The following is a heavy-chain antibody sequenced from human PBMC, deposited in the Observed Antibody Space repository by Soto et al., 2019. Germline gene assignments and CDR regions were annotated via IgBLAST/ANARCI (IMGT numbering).Heavy chain of an antibody. CDR2: IIHSEST. V-gene: IGHV4-34*12. CDR1: GGSFSAYY. CDR3: ARQRPTDGRWEFANYYGMDV. Sequence: PSETLSLTCAVYGGSFSAYYWGWVRQPPGKGLEWIGEIIHSESTKYNPSLKSRVTISVDTSKNQFSLKLSSVTAADTAVYYCARQRPTDGRWEFANYYGMDVWGQGTTVTVSS. J-gene: IGHJ6*02. D-gene: IGHD1-26*01.